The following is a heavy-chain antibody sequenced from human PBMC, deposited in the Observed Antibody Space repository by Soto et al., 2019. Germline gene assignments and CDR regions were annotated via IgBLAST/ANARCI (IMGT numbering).Heavy chain of an antibody. CDR2: IYYSGST. V-gene: IGHV4-30-4*01. CDR3: ARMGESLANNWFDP. Sequence: PSETLSLTCTVSGGSISSGDYYWSWLRQPPGKGLEWIGYIYYSGSTYYNPSLKSRVTISVDTSKNQFSPKLSSVTAADTAVYYCARMGESLANNWFDPWGQGTLVTVSS. J-gene: IGHJ5*02. CDR1: GGSISSGDYY. D-gene: IGHD3-16*01.